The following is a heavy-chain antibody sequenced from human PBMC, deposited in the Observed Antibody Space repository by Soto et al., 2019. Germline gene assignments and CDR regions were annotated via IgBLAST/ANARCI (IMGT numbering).Heavy chain of an antibody. CDR3: ARGIGGVVVYYFLY. V-gene: IGHV4-59*01. CDR1: GGSISGYH. CDR2: THYSGST. Sequence: PSETPSLTCTVSGGSISGYHWSWVRQPPGKGMEWIGYTHYSGSTNYNPSLKSRVTISVDTSKNQFSLKLNSVTAADTAVYYCARGIGGVVVYYFLYWGQRALVTVS. J-gene: IGHJ4*02. D-gene: IGHD3-16*02.